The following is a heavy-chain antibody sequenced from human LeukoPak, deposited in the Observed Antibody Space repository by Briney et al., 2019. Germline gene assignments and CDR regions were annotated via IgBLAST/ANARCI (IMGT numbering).Heavy chain of an antibody. D-gene: IGHD6-6*01. CDR3: ARAVLIGSSPYYYYYGMDV. Sequence: ASVKVSCKASGYTFTSYGISWVRQAPGQGLEWMGWISAYNGNTNYAQKFQGRVTMTRDTSISTAYMELSRLRSDDTAVYYCARAVLIGSSPYYYYYGMDVWGQGTTVTVSS. V-gene: IGHV1-18*01. CDR1: GYTFTSYG. J-gene: IGHJ6*02. CDR2: ISAYNGNT.